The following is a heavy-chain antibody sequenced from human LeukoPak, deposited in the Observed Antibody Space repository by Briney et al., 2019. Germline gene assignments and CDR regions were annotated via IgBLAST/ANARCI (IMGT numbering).Heavy chain of an antibody. CDR1: GGSISSYY. D-gene: IGHD3-22*01. V-gene: IGHV4-59*01. J-gene: IGHJ5*02. CDR3: ARDVAYYYDSSGYSGLPAPGWFDP. Sequence: SETLSLTCTVSGGSISSYYWSWIRQPPGKGLEWIGYMYYSGSTNYNPSLKSRVTISVDTSKNQFSLKLSSVTAADTAVYYCARDVAYYYDSSGYSGLPAPGWFDPWGQGTLVTVSS. CDR2: MYYSGST.